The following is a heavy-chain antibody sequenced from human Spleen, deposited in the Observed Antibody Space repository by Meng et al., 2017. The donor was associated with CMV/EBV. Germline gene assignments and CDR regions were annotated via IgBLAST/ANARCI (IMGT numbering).Heavy chain of an antibody. CDR1: GGSISSYY. CDR2: IYHSGST. V-gene: IGHV4-38-2*02. CDR3: ARERVDIVVVPAAIRYYYYYGMDV. D-gene: IGHD2-2*02. J-gene: IGHJ6*02. Sequence: SETLSLTCTVSGGSISSYYWGWIRQPPGKGLEWIGSIYHSGSTYYNPSLKSRLTISVDTSKNQFSLKLSSVTAADTAVYYCARERVDIVVVPAAIRYYYYYGMDVWGQGTTVTVSS.